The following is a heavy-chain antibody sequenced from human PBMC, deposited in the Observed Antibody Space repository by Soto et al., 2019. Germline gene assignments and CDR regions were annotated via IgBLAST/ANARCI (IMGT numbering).Heavy chain of an antibody. Sequence: EVQLVQSGGDLVQPGGSLRLSCVASGFTFSTYWMTWVRQAPGMGLEWVAGIKEDASEELSVDSVKGRFSVSRDNAKNSLYLQLNSLSAEDTAVYYCATAISSPFSNFDYWGQGSLVTVSS. CDR1: GFTFSTYW. J-gene: IGHJ4*02. D-gene: IGHD2-2*01. V-gene: IGHV3-7*01. CDR2: IKEDASEE. CDR3: ATAISSPFSNFDY.